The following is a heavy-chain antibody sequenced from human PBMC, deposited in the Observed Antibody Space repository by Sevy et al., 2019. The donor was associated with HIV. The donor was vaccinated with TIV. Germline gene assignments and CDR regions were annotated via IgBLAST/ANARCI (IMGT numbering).Heavy chain of an antibody. CDR1: GYTFISYG. D-gene: IGHD2-2*01. V-gene: IGHV1-18*01. CDR2: ISAYTGDT. Sequence: ASVKVSCKASGYTFISYGVSWVRQAPGQGLEWMGWISAYTGDTIYARKFQARLTMTTDTSTSTAYLELRSLKSDDTAVYYCARDTPQGVVILPPAMRGGVHFWGQGTLVTVSS. CDR3: ARDTPQGVVILPPAMRGGVHF. J-gene: IGHJ4*02.